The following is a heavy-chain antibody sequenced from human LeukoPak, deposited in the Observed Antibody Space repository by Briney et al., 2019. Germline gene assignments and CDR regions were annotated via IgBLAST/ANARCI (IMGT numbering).Heavy chain of an antibody. CDR3: ARAGEGYQLLSREKKDAFDI. Sequence: TPGGSLRLSCAASGFTFSSYIMNWVRQAPGKGLEWVSSISSSSSYIYYADSVKGRFTISRDNAKNSLYLQMNSLRAEDTAVYYCARAGEGYQLLSREKKDAFDIWGQGTMVTVSS. D-gene: IGHD2-2*01. V-gene: IGHV3-21*01. J-gene: IGHJ3*02. CDR1: GFTFSSYI. CDR2: ISSSSSYI.